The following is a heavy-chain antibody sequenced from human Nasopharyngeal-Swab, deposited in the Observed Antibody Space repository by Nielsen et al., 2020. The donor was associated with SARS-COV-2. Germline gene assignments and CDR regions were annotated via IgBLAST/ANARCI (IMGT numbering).Heavy chain of an antibody. V-gene: IGHV1-69*06. Sequence: SVEVSCKASGGSFSSYAIHWVRQARGQWLEWLGGIVPSVGTANYAQKFQGRVTITADKSTSTAYMELSSLRSDDKAVYYCARDRIDISIFGVVYYGMDVWGQGTTVTVSS. CDR2: IVPSVGTA. D-gene: IGHD3-3*01. J-gene: IGHJ6*02. CDR1: GGSFSSYA. CDR3: ARDRIDISIFGVVYYGMDV.